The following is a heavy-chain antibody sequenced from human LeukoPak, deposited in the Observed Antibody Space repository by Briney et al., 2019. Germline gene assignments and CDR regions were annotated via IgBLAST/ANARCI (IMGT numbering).Heavy chain of an antibody. Sequence: ASVKVSCTASGYTFTGYYMHWVRQAPGQGLEWMGWINPNSGGTNYAQKFQGRVTMTRDTSISTAYMELSRLRSDDTAVYYCARDSAVVVPAVTNWFDPWGQGTLVTVSS. CDR2: INPNSGGT. V-gene: IGHV1-2*02. CDR3: ARDSAVVVPAVTNWFDP. J-gene: IGHJ5*02. D-gene: IGHD2-2*01. CDR1: GYTFTGYY.